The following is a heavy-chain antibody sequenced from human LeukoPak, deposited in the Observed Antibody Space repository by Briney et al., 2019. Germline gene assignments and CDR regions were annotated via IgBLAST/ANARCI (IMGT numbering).Heavy chain of an antibody. CDR1: GFTFSSYS. J-gene: IGHJ1*01. D-gene: IGHD3-10*01. CDR3: ARDPMVRGVGTPFQH. Sequence: GGSLRLSCAASGFTFSSYSMNWVRQAPGKGLEWVSSISSSSSYIYYADSVKGRFTISRDNAKNSLYLQMNSLRAEDTAVYYCARDPMVRGVGTPFQHWGQGTLVTVSS. V-gene: IGHV3-21*01. CDR2: ISSSSSYI.